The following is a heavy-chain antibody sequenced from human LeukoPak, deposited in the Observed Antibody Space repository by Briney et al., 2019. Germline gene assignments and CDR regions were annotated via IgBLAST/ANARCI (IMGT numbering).Heavy chain of an antibody. D-gene: IGHD1-1*01. V-gene: IGHV3-7*05. CDR1: VLTFSNYW. CDR2: IKQDGSEK. Sequence: GGSLRLSCAASVLTFSNYWMSWVRLAPGKGLEWVANIKQDGSEKYYVDSVKGRFTISRDNAKNSLYLQMNSLRAEDTAVYYCARANEGYYFDYWGQGTLVTVSS. CDR3: ARANEGYYFDY. J-gene: IGHJ4*02.